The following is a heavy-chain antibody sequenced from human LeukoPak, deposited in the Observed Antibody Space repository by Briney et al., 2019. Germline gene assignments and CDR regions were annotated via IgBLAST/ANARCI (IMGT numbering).Heavy chain of an antibody. CDR2: ISSSSSYI. V-gene: IGHV3-21*01. Sequence: PGGSLRLSCAASGFTFSSYSMNWVRQAPGKGLEWVSSISSSSSYIYYADSVKGRFTISRDNAKNSLYLQMNSLRAEDTAEYYCARVRSGSYSFDYWGQGTLVTVSS. CDR3: ARVRSGSYSFDY. D-gene: IGHD1-26*01. J-gene: IGHJ4*02. CDR1: GFTFSSYS.